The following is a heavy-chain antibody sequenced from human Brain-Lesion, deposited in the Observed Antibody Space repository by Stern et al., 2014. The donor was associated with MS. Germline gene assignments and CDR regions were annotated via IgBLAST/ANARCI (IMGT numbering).Heavy chain of an antibody. CDR3: AKWPHHIAVACTRYFQH. V-gene: IGHV3-23*04. CDR1: GFSFSTYA. Sequence: EVQLVESGGGLVQPGGSLRLSCAAPGFSFSTYAMSWVRQTPGKGLQWDSVTSGRGGPTYYADSVKGRFTISRDNSKNTLYLQMDSLRADDTAVYYCAKWPHHIAVACTRYFQHWGQGTLVTVSS. D-gene: IGHD6-19*01. CDR2: TSGRGGPT. J-gene: IGHJ1*01.